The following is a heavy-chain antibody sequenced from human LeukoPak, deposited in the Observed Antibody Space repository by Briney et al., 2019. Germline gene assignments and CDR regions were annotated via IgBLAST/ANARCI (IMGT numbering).Heavy chain of an antibody. Sequence: PSETLSVTCTVSGGSISSYYWSWIRQPRGKGLEWVGYIYYSGSTNYNPSLKSRVTISVDTSKNQFSLKLSSVTAADTAVYYCARRMVRGVTLLGFDPWGQGTLVTVSS. D-gene: IGHD3-10*01. J-gene: IGHJ5*02. CDR2: IYYSGST. CDR3: ARRMVRGVTLLGFDP. CDR1: GGSISSYY. V-gene: IGHV4-59*08.